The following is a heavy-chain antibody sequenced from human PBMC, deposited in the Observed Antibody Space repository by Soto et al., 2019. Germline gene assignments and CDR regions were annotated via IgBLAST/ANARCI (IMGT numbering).Heavy chain of an antibody. Sequence: ASVKVSCKASGYTFTSYGISWVRQAPGQGLEWMGWISAYNGNTNYAQKLQGRVTMTTDTSTSTAYMELRSLRSDDTAVYYCARDRIVVVPAATNWFDPWGQGALVTVSS. CDR1: GYTFTSYG. CDR2: ISAYNGNT. CDR3: ARDRIVVVPAATNWFDP. V-gene: IGHV1-18*04. J-gene: IGHJ5*02. D-gene: IGHD2-2*01.